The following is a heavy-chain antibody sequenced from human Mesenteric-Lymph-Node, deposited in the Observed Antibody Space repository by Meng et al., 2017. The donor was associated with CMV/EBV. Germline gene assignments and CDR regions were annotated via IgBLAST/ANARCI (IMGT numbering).Heavy chain of an antibody. V-gene: IGHV5-10-1*01. D-gene: IGHD2-2*01. CDR3: ARLMAVVPAAIDY. Sequence: KGSGYSFTSYWISWVRQMHGKGLEWMGRIDPSDSYNNYSPSFQGHVTISADKSISTAYLQWSGLKASDTAMYYCARLMAVVPAAIDYWGQGTLVTVSS. J-gene: IGHJ4*02. CDR1: GYSFTSYW. CDR2: IDPSDSYN.